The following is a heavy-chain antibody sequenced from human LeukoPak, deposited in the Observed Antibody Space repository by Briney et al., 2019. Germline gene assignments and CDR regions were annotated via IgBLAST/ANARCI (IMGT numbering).Heavy chain of an antibody. CDR3: ARVTPYYDFWSGYYSGPNYYYYYMDV. D-gene: IGHD3-3*01. V-gene: IGHV3-23*01. J-gene: IGHJ6*03. Sequence: GGSLRLSCAASGFTFSTYVMNWVRQAPGKGLEWVSHISTGDSTYYPDSVKGRFTISRDNSKNTLYLQMNSLRAEDTAVYYCARVTPYYDFWSGYYSGPNYYYYYMDVWGKGTTVTVSS. CDR2: ISTGDST. CDR1: GFTFSTYV.